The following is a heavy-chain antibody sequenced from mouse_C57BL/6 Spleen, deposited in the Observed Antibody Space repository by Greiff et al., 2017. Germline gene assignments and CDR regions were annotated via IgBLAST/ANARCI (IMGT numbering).Heavy chain of an antibody. V-gene: IGHV1-15*01. CDR1: GYTFTDYE. J-gene: IGHJ4*01. CDR3: TRCGNYNYAMDY. Sequence: VKLMESGAELVRPGASVTLSCKASGYTFTDYEMHWVKQTPVHGLEWIGAIDPETGGTAYNQKFKGKAILTADKSSSTAYMELRSLTSEDSAVYYCTRCGNYNYAMDYWGQGTSVTVSS. CDR2: IDPETGGT. D-gene: IGHD2-1*01.